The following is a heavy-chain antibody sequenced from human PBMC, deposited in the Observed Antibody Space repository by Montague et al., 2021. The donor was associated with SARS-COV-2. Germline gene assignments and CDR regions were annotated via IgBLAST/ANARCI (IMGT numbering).Heavy chain of an antibody. V-gene: IGHV4-39*07. J-gene: IGHJ4*02. CDR1: GGSISSSSYY. D-gene: IGHD5-12*01. CDR2: IYYSGST. CDR3: ARGTGYDYYFDC. Sequence: SETLSLTCTVSGGSISSSSYYWGWIRQPPGKGLEWIGNIYYSGSTXYNSSLQSRVTISVDTSKNQFSLNLRSVTAADTALYFCARGTGYDYYFDCWGLGTLVTVSS.